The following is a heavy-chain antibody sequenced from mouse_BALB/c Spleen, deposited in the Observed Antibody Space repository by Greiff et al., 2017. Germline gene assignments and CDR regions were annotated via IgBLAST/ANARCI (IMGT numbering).Heavy chain of an antibody. Sequence: QVQLKESGAELVKPGASVKLSCKASGYTFTSYDINWVRQRPEQGLEWSGWIFTGDGSTKYNETFKGKATLTTDKSSSTAYMQLSRLTSEDSAVYFCAKEIDYWGQDTKLTVSS. V-gene: IGHV1-85*01. CDR3: AKEIDY. CDR2: IFTGDGST. J-gene: IGHJ2*01. CDR1: GYTFTSYD.